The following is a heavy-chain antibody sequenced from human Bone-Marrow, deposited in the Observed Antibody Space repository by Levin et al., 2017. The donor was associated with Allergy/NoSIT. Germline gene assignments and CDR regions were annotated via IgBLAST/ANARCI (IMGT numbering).Heavy chain of an antibody. Sequence: PGGSLRLSCSASDFTFRHAWMTWVRQAPGKGLEWVGRIKSDADGGAIDYAAPMRGRFTISRDDSKDTLYLQMNSLKNDDTGIYFCTTGIAVASLYYYYFMDVWGKGTTVTVSS. CDR1: DFTFRHAW. CDR3: TTGIAVASLYYYYFMDV. V-gene: IGHV3-15*07. D-gene: IGHD6-19*01. J-gene: IGHJ6*03. CDR2: IKSDADGGAI.